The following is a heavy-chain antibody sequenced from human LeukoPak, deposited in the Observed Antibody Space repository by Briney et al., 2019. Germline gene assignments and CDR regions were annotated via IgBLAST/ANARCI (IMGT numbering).Heavy chain of an antibody. D-gene: IGHD3-10*01. Sequence: GGSLRLSCAASGFTFTTYWMSWVRQAPGKGREWVANIKQDGTEKYYVDSVKGRFTISRDNAKNSLYLQMNSLRAEDTAVYYCARVDSGSYYEAAFYWGQGTLVTVSS. CDR3: ARVDSGSYYEAAFY. CDR2: IKQDGTEK. V-gene: IGHV3-7*01. CDR1: GFTFTTYW. J-gene: IGHJ4*02.